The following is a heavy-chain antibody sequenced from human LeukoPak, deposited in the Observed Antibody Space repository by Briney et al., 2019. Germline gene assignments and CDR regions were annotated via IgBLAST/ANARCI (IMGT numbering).Heavy chain of an antibody. CDR3: ESYDSSKIDY. CDR1: GGSISSSSYY. Sequence: SETLSLTCTVSGGSISSSSYYWGWIRQPPGKGLEWIGSIYYSGSTYYNPSLKSRVTISVDTSKNQFSLKLSSVTAADTAVYYCESYDSSKIDYWGQGTLVTVSS. D-gene: IGHD3-22*01. V-gene: IGHV4-39*07. CDR2: IYYSGST. J-gene: IGHJ4*02.